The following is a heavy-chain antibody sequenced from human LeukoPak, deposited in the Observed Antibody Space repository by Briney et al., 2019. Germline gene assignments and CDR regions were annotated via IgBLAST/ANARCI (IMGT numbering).Heavy chain of an antibody. CDR2: IYYSGST. D-gene: IGHD3-16*02. CDR1: GGSISSYY. V-gene: IGHV4-59*12. Sequence: PSETLSLTCTVSGGSISSYYWSWIRQPPGKGLEWIGYIYYSGSTNYNPSLKSRVTISVDTSKNQFSLKLSSVTAADTAVYYCARGNYDYVWGSYRQYYFDYWGQGTLVTVSS. J-gene: IGHJ4*02. CDR3: ARGNYDYVWGSYRQYYFDY.